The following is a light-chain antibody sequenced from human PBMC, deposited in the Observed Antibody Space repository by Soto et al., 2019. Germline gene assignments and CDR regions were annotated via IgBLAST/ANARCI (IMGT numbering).Light chain of an antibody. CDR3: QQYNSFSYT. V-gene: IGKV1-5*01. J-gene: IGKJ2*01. CDR1: QSISSW. Sequence: DIQMTQSPSTLSASVGDRVTITCRASQSISSWLAWYQQKPGKAPKLLIYYASSLESGVPSRFSGSGSGTEFTLTISSLQPDDFATYYRQQYNSFSYTFGQGTKLEIK. CDR2: YAS.